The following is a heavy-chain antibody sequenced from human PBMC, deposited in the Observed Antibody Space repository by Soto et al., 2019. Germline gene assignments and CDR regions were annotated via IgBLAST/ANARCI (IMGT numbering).Heavy chain of an antibody. CDR3: VRFSILVSGRGRGAFFDS. CDR1: GFTFSNYW. V-gene: IGHV3-7*03. Sequence: EVQLVESGGGLVQPGGSLRLSCAASGFTFSNYWMSWVRQVPGKGLAWVSNIKKDGSEKYYVDSVKGRFTISRDNAKNSVHLQMNSLRDEDTAVYYCVRFSILVSGRGRGAFFDSWGQGTPVTVSS. J-gene: IGHJ4*02. D-gene: IGHD6-19*01. CDR2: IKKDGSEK.